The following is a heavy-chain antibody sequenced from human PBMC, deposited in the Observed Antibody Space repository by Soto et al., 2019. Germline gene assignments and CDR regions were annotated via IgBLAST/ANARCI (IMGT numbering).Heavy chain of an antibody. V-gene: IGHV1-18*01. CDR1: GYTFTSYY. CDR3: AREGPPSSN. CDR2: ISGYNGNT. J-gene: IGHJ4*02. D-gene: IGHD6-6*01. Sequence: QVQLVQSGAEVKKPGASVKVSCKASGYTFTSYYISWVRQAPGQGLEWMGWISGYNGNTNYAQKLQGRVTMTTDTTTSTADMEPRSLRTDERSVYSGAREGPPSSNWGQGALVTLCS.